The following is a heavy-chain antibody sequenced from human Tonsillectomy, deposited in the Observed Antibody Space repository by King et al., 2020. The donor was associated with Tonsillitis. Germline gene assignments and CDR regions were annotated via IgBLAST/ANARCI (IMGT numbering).Heavy chain of an antibody. CDR3: AGRLVVAGRKYYYYGMDV. Sequence: VQLVESGGGLVKPGGTLRLSCAASGFTFSDYYMTWIRQAPGRGLEWVSYISSSGNTIHYADSVKGRFTISRDNAKNSLYLQMNSLRAEDTAVYYCAGRLVVAGRKYYYYGMDVWGQGTTVTVSS. V-gene: IGHV3-11*01. CDR2: ISSSGNTI. D-gene: IGHD6-19*01. CDR1: GFTFSDYY. J-gene: IGHJ6*02.